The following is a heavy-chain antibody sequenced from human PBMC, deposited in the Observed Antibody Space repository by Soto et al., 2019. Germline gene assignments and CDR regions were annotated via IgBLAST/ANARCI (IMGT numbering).Heavy chain of an antibody. D-gene: IGHD5-12*01. CDR3: ARDKGYSGYDRGEGMDV. V-gene: IGHV3-13*01. CDR2: IGTAGDT. CDR1: GFTFSSYD. J-gene: IGHJ6*02. Sequence: GGSLRLSCAASGFTFSSYDMHWVRQATGKGLEWVSAIGTAGDTYYPGSVKGRFTISRENAKNSLYLQMNSLRAEDTAVYYCARDKGYSGYDRGEGMDVWGQGITVTVSS.